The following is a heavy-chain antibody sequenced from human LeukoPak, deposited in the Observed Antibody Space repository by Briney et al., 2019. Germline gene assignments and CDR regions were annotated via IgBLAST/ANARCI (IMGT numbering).Heavy chain of an antibody. CDR1: GYPFTSYG. D-gene: IGHD2-15*01. CDR3: ARGYCSGGSCSYNWFDP. CDR2: ISAYNGDT. V-gene: IGHV1-18*01. J-gene: IGHJ5*02. Sequence: GASVKVSCKASGYPFTSYGISWVRQAPGQGLEWMGWISAYNGDTNYAQNLQGRVAMTTDTSTNTAYMELRSLTSDDTAVYYCARGYCSGGSCSYNWFDPWGQGTLVTVFS.